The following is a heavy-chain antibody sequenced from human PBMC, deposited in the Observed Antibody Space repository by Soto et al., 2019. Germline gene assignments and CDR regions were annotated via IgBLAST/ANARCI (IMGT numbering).Heavy chain of an antibody. Sequence: QVQLQDSGPGLVKPSETLSLTCTVSGGSISSYYWSWIRQPPGKGLEWIGNIYYTGSTNYNPSLKTRVTISVDTSKNQFSMQLTSVSAADTAVYFCASQTANYYGSACDYLPFDYWGQGTLVTVSS. CDR2: IYYTGST. CDR3: ASQTANYYGSACDYLPFDY. CDR1: GGSISSYY. D-gene: IGHD3-10*01. J-gene: IGHJ4*02. V-gene: IGHV4-59*13.